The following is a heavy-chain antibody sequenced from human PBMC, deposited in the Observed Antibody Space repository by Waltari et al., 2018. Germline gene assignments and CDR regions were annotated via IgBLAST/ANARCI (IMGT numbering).Heavy chain of an antibody. CDR1: GFPFSSSC. V-gene: IGHV3-7*01. CDR3: AREITIAARYGY. CDR2: IKQDGSEK. D-gene: IGHD6-6*01. Sequence: EVQLVESGGGLVQPGGSLRLSFAGSGFPFSSSCVSRVPQAPGKGLEWVANIKQDGSEKYYVDSVKGRFTISRDNAKNSLYLQMNSLRAEDTAVYYCAREITIAARYGYWGQGTLVTVSS. J-gene: IGHJ4*02.